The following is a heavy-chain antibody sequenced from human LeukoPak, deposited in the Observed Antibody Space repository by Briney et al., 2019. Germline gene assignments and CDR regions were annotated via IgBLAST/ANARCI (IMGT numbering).Heavy chain of an antibody. J-gene: IGHJ4*02. D-gene: IGHD6-25*01. CDR1: GGTFRSHG. CDR2: IIPIFGKA. CDR3: ATIPAESIHFDY. Sequence: SVKVSCKASGGTFRSHGISWVRQAPGQGLEWMGRIIPIFGKANYAQKFQGRVTITTDESTSTAYMELSSLRSEDTAVYYCATIPAESIHFDYWGQGTLVTVSS. V-gene: IGHV1-69*05.